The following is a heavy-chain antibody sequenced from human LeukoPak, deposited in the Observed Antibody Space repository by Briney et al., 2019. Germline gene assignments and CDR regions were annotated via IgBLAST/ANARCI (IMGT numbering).Heavy chain of an antibody. CDR3: ARYYDSSGYSNWFDP. J-gene: IGHJ5*02. CDR2: IYTSGST. CDR1: GGSISSYY. V-gene: IGHV4-4*07. Sequence: SETLYLTCTVSGGSISSYYWSWIRQPAGKGLEWIGRIYTSGSTNYNPSLKSRVTMSVDTSKNQFSLKLSSVTAADTAVYYCARYYDSSGYSNWFDPWGQGTLVTVSS. D-gene: IGHD3-22*01.